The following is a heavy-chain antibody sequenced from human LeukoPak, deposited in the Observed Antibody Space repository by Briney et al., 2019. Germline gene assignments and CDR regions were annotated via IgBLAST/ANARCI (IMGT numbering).Heavy chain of an antibody. V-gene: IGHV3-7*01. Sequence: TGGSLRLSCAASGFTFRNYWMSWVRQAPGKGLEWVANTNQDGSEKYYVDSVKGRFTISRDNSKNSLYLQMNSLRADDTAVHYCARELVVGPAEYFQDWGQGTLVTVSS. CDR1: GFTFRNYW. D-gene: IGHD2-8*02. CDR2: TNQDGSEK. J-gene: IGHJ1*01. CDR3: ARELVVGPAEYFQD.